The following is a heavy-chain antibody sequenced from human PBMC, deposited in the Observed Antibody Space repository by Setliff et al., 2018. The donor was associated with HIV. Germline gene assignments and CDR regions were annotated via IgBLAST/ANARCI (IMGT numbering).Heavy chain of an antibody. V-gene: IGHV4-34*01. CDR1: GGSFSGYD. CDR2: INHSGST. CDR3: GRENPGDY. D-gene: IGHD3-10*01. J-gene: IGHJ4*02. Sequence: SETLSLTCAVYGGSFSGYDWSWIRQPPGKGLEWIGEINHSGSTNYNPSLKSRITISVDTSKNQFSLKLSSVTAADTAVYYCGRENPGDYWGQGTLVTVSS.